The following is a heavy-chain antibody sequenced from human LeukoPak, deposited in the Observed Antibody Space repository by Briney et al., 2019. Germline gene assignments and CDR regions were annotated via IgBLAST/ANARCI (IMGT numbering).Heavy chain of an antibody. CDR3: ARVGVDRGSI. CDR1: GGSISSYY. CDR2: IYYSGGT. V-gene: IGHV4-59*01. J-gene: IGHJ3*02. Sequence: PSETLSLTCTVSGGSISSYYWSWIRQPPGKGLEWIGYIYYSGGTNYNPSLKSRVTISVDTSKNQFSLKLSSVTAADTAVYYCARVGVDRGSIWGQGTMVTVSS. D-gene: IGHD3-16*01.